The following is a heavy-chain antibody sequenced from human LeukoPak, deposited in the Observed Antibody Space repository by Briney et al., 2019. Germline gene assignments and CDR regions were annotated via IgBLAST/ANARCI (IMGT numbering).Heavy chain of an antibody. V-gene: IGHV4-34*01. CDR1: GWSLNNHY. Sequence: PSETLSLTCAVYGWSLNNHYWIWIRQPPGKGLEWIGEINHIGGTNYNPSLESRVTISIDTSKSQFFLKLSSVTAADTAVYYCARGPAAVRSWGQGTLVTVSS. CDR2: INHIGGT. J-gene: IGHJ4*02. D-gene: IGHD6-13*01. CDR3: ARGPAAVRS.